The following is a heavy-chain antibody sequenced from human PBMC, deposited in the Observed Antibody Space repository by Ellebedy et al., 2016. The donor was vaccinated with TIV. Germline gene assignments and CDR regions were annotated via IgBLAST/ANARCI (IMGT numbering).Heavy chain of an antibody. Sequence: AASVKVSCKASGYTFTSYAMHWVRQAPGQRLEWMGWINAGNGNTKYSQKFQGRVTITRDTSASTAYMELSSLRSEDTAVYYCARVGAAAGKKVTAHFDYWGQGTLVTVSS. CDR2: INAGNGNT. CDR1: GYTFTSYA. J-gene: IGHJ4*02. V-gene: IGHV1-3*01. CDR3: ARVGAAAGKKVTAHFDY. D-gene: IGHD6-13*01.